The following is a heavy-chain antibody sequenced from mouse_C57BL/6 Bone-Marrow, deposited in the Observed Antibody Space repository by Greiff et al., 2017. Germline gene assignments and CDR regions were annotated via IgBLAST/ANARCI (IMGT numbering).Heavy chain of an antibody. V-gene: IGHV1-76*01. CDR2: IYPGSGNT. D-gene: IGHD4-1*01. CDR3: ALLGRGWYFDV. J-gene: IGHJ1*03. Sequence: QVQLQQSGAELVRPGASVKLSCKASGYTFTDYYINWVKQRPGQGLEWIARIYPGSGNTYYNEKFKGKATLTAEKSSSTAYMQLSSLTSEDSAVYFCALLGRGWYFDVWGTGTTVTVSS. CDR1: GYTFTDYY.